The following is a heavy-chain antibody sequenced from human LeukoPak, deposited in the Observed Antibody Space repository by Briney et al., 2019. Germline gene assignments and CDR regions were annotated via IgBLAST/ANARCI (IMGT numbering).Heavy chain of an antibody. CDR2: INHSGST. J-gene: IGHJ4*02. Sequence: PSETLSLTCAVYGGSFSGYYWSWIRQPPGKGLEWIGEINHSGSTNYNPSLESRVTISVDTSKNQFSLKLSSVTAANTAVYYCARQRKTAAAGTRFDYWGQGTLVTVSS. CDR3: ARQRKTAAAGTRFDY. D-gene: IGHD6-13*01. V-gene: IGHV4-34*01. CDR1: GGSFSGYY.